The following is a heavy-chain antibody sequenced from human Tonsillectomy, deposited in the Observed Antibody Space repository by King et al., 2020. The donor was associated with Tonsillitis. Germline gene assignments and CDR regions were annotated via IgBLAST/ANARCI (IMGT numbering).Heavy chain of an antibody. D-gene: IGHD1-26*01. CDR3: PKEWGVDY. J-gene: IGHJ4*02. Sequence: VQLVESGGGLVQPGGSLRLSCAASGFTFSSYAMSWVRQAPGKGLEWVATISGSCGSTYYGDSVKGRFTISRDNSKNTLFLQMNSLRAEDTAVYYCPKEWGVDYWGQGTLVTVSS. V-gene: IGHV3-23*04. CDR1: GFTFSSYA. CDR2: ISGSCGST.